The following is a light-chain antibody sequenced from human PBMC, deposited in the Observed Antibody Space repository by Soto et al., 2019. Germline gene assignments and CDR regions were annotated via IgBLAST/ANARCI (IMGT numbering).Light chain of an antibody. J-gene: IGLJ3*02. CDR3: FSYTRSGTKV. CDR1: SSDIGAYNS. CDR2: EVN. V-gene: IGLV2-14*01. Sequence: QSALTQPASVSGSPGQSITISCSGTSSDIGAYNSVSWYQQHPGKVPKLIIYEVNDRPSGVSDRFSGSKSGNTASLTISGLQAEDEADYYCFSYTRSGTKVFGGGTKLTVL.